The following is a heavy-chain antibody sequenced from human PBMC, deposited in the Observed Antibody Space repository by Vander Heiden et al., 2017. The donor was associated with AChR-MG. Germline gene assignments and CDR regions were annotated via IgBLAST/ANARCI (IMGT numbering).Heavy chain of an antibody. CDR1: GFTFSSHT. V-gene: IGHV3-30*18. CDR2: ISYDGSNK. J-gene: IGHJ4*02. Sequence: QVQLVESGGGVVQPGRSLRLPCAASGFTFSSHTMHWVSQAPGKGREWVAVISYDGSNKYYADSVKGRFTISRDNSKNTLYRQMNSLRAEETAVYYCAKSPYCYVSSGYLVWLDYWGQGTLVTVSS. D-gene: IGHD3-22*01. CDR3: AKSPYCYVSSGYLVWLDY.